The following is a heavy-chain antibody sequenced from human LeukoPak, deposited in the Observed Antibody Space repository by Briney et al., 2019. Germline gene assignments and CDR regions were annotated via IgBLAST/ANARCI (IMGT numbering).Heavy chain of an antibody. J-gene: IGHJ3*02. Sequence: PGRSLRLSCAASGFTFSSYGMHWVRQPPGKGLEWVAVISYDGSNKYYADSVKGRFTISRDNSKNTLYLQMNSLTAEDTAVYYCARDVSYDSSGDAFDIWGQGTMVTVSS. CDR2: ISYDGSNK. D-gene: IGHD3-22*01. CDR1: GFTFSSYG. CDR3: ARDVSYDSSGDAFDI. V-gene: IGHV3-30*03.